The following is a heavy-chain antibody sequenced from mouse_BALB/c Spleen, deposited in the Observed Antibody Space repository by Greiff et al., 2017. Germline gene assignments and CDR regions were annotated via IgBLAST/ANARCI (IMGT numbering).Heavy chain of an antibody. CDR1: GYTFTSYW. J-gene: IGHJ2*01. CDR3: ARGYYYFDY. V-gene: IGHV1-7*01. D-gene: IGHD2-3*01. Sequence: QVQLKQSGAELAKPGASVKMSCKASGYTFTSYWMHWVNQRPGQGLEWIGYINPSTGYTEYNQKFKDKATLTADKSSSTAYMQLSSLTSEDSAVYYCARGYYYFDYWGQGTTLTVSS. CDR2: INPSTGYT.